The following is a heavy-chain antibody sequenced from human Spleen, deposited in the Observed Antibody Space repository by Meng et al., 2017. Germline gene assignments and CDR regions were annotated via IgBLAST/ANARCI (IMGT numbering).Heavy chain of an antibody. CDR1: GYTFSTYT. Sequence: QVQLLQSGSELKKPWASVKGAWQASGYTFSTYTINWVRQAHGRGLEWMGWISTNTGTPTYTQGFTGRFVFSLDTSVSTAYLQISSLKTDDTSVYYCARGSLEADEDPGWGQGTLVTVSS. CDR3: ARGSLEADEDPG. CDR2: ISTNTGTP. J-gene: IGHJ4*02. D-gene: IGHD6-13*01. V-gene: IGHV7-4-1*02.